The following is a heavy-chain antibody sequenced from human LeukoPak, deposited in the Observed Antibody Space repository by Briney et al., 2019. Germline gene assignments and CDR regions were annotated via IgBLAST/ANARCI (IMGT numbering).Heavy chain of an antibody. CDR1: GYTFTGYY. V-gene: IGHV1-2*02. D-gene: IGHD3-22*01. J-gene: IGHJ4*02. CDR2: INPNSCGT. Sequence: ASVKVSCKASGYTFTGYYMHWVRQAPGQGLEWMGWINPNSCGTNYAQKFQGRVTMTRDTSISTAYMELSRLRSDDTAVYYCARGVDTYYYDSSGYCPFVDYWGQGTVVTVSS. CDR3: ARGVDTYYYDSSGYCPFVDY.